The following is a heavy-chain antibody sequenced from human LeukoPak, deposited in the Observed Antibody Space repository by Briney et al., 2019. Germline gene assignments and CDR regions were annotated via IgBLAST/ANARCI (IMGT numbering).Heavy chain of an antibody. CDR2: IIPILGMS. J-gene: IGHJ4*02. CDR1: GDSFSRYA. D-gene: IGHD1-1*01. Sequence: SVKVSCKASGDSFSRYAVSWVRQAPGQGLEWIGRIIPILGMSNYGQQFQDRVTLTADKSTNTAYMELTRLRSEDTAVYFCARGRGSRTGTNGDYFDYWGQGTLVTVSS. CDR3: ARGRGSRTGTNGDYFDY. V-gene: IGHV1-69*04.